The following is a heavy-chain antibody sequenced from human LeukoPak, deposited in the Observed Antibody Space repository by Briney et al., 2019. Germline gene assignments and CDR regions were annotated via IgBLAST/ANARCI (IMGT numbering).Heavy chain of an antibody. CDR3: ARDYGLQRVFDY. V-gene: IGHV1-3*01. CDR1: GYTFTTYA. CDR2: INADNDNT. Sequence: ASVKVSCKASGYTFTTYAMHWVRQAPGQRLEWMGWINADNDNTKYSQKFQGRVTITRDTSASTDYMELSSLRSEDTAVYYCARDYGLQRVFDYWGQGTLVTVSS. D-gene: IGHD1-1*01. J-gene: IGHJ4*02.